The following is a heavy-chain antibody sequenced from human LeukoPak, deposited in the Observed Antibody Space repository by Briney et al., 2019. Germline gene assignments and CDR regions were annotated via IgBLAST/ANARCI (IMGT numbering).Heavy chain of an antibody. V-gene: IGHV5-51*01. CDR3: ARGTPSGWLGAVY. CDR1: GYSFTTYW. Sequence: GESLKISCKASGYSFTTYWIGWVRQVPGKGLEWVGIIYPADSTAKYSPSFQGQVTISVDKSISTAYLQWSRLEASDTAVFYCARGTPSGWLGAVYWGQGTLVTVSS. CDR2: IYPADSTA. D-gene: IGHD6-19*01. J-gene: IGHJ4*02.